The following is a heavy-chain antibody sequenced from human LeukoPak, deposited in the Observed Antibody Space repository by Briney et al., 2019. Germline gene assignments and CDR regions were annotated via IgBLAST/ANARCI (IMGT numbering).Heavy chain of an antibody. Sequence: SETLSLACTVSGGSISSYYWSWIRQPAGKGLEWIGRISSSGSTNYNPSLKSRVTISVDTSKNQFSLKLSSVTAADTAVYFCARGPYSYDSSGAFDIWGQGTMVTVSS. CDR3: ARGPYSYDSSGAFDI. CDR1: GGSISSYY. D-gene: IGHD3-22*01. J-gene: IGHJ3*02. CDR2: ISSSGST. V-gene: IGHV4-4*07.